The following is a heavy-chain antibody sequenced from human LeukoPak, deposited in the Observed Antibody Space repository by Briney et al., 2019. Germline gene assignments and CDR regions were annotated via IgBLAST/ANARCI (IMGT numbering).Heavy chain of an antibody. CDR3: AKDLGIVGKRPELDY. D-gene: IGHD1-26*01. CDR2: ISGSGGST. CDR1: GFTFSSYA. V-gene: IGHV3-23*01. J-gene: IGHJ4*02. Sequence: GGSLRLSCAASGFTFSSYAMSWVRQAPGKGLEWVSAISGSGGSTYYADSVKGRFTISRDNSKNTLYLRMNSLRAEDTAVYYCAKDLGIVGKRPELDYWGQGTLVTVSS.